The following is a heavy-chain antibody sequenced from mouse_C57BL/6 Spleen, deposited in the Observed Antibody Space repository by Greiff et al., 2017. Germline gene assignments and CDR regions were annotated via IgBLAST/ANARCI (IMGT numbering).Heavy chain of an antibody. J-gene: IGHJ2*01. CDR2: INPGSGGT. V-gene: IGHV1-54*01. CDR3: ARCPPPRGFDY. CDR1: GYAFTNYL. Sequence: VKLQESGAELVRPGTSVKVSCKASGYAFTNYLIEWVKQRPGQGLEWIGVINPGSGGTNYNEKFKGKATLTADKSSSTAYMQLSSLTSEDSAVYFCARCPPPRGFDYWGQGTTLTVSS.